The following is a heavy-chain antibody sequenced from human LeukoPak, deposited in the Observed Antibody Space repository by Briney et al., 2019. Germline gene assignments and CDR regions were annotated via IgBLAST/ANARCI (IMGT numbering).Heavy chain of an antibody. CDR2: ISSSSSYI. CDR3: ARERTEGYCSGGSCPKHAFDI. CDR1: GFTFSSYS. D-gene: IGHD2-15*01. J-gene: IGHJ3*02. Sequence: PGGSLRLSCAASGFTFSSYSMNWVRQAPGEGLEWVSTISSSSSYIYYADSVKGRFTISRDNAKNSLYLQMNSLRAEDTAVYYCARERTEGYCSGGSCPKHAFDIWGQGTMVTVSS. V-gene: IGHV3-21*01.